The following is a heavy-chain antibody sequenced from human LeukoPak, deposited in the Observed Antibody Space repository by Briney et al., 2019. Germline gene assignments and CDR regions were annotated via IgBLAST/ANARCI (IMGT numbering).Heavy chain of an antibody. CDR3: ARVKYYDILTGPDY. Sequence: GASVKVSCKASGGTFSSYTISWVRQAPGQGLEWMGRIIPILGIANYAQKFQGRVTITADKSTSTAYMELSSLRSDDTAVYYCARVKYYDILTGPDYWGQGTLVTVSS. CDR2: IIPILGIA. CDR1: GGTFSSYT. J-gene: IGHJ4*02. V-gene: IGHV1-69*02. D-gene: IGHD3-9*01.